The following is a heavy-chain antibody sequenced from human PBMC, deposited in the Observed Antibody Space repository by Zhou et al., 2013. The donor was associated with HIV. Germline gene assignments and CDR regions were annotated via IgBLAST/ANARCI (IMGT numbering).Heavy chain of an antibody. CDR1: GGSISSGNYY. J-gene: IGHJ6*03. D-gene: IGHD6-13*01. CDR3: ARLVAARDYYYYIDV. CDR2: IYASGST. Sequence: QVQLQESGPGLVKPSQTLSLTCAVSGGSISSGNYYWSWIRQPAGKGLEWIGRIYASGSTKYNPSLKSRVTISIDTSKNQFSLKLSSVTAADTAVYYCARLVAARDYYYYIDVWGRGTTVTVFS. V-gene: IGHV4-61*02.